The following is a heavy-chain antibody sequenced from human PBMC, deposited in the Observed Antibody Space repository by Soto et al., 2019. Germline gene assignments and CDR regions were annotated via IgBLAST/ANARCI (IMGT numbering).Heavy chain of an antibody. CDR2: MNPNSGNT. CDR3: ARSLWFGTGYYYYYMDV. CDR1: GYTFTSYD. V-gene: IGHV1-8*01. D-gene: IGHD3-10*01. Sequence: ASVKVSCKASGYTFTSYDINWVRQATGQGLEWMGWMNPNSGNTGYAQKFQGRVTMTRNTSISTAYMELSSLRSEDTAVYYCARSLWFGTGYYYYYMDVWGKGTTVTVSS. J-gene: IGHJ6*03.